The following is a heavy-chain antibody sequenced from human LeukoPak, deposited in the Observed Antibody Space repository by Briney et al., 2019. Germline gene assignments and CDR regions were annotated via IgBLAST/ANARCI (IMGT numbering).Heavy chain of an antibody. CDR2: ISSSGSAI. V-gene: IGHV3-48*03. D-gene: IGHD6-19*01. Sequence: GGSLILSCAGSGFTFSSYEMNWVRQAPGKGLEWVSKISSSGSAIYYADSVKGRFTISRDNAKSTLYLQMNSLRAEDTAVYYCARGGSLGYWGQGTLVTVST. CDR1: GFTFSSYE. J-gene: IGHJ4*02. CDR3: ARGGSLGY.